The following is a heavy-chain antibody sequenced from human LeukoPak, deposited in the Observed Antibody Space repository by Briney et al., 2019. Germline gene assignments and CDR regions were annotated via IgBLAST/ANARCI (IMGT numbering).Heavy chain of an antibody. D-gene: IGHD5-18*01. Sequence: GGSLRLSCAASGFTFSNYAMSWVRQAPGKGLEWVSAISASGSGTYYADSVRGRFTISRDNSKNTLYLQMNSLRAEDTAVYYCARDSLGIQLWLLGGPFDYWGQGTLVTVSS. V-gene: IGHV3-23*01. CDR1: GFTFSNYA. CDR3: ARDSLGIQLWLLGGPFDY. J-gene: IGHJ4*02. CDR2: ISASGSGT.